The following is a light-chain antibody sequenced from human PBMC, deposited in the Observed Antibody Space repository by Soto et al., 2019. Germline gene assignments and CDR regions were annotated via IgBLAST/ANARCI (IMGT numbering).Light chain of an antibody. CDR1: SSDVGGYNY. J-gene: IGLJ1*01. CDR3: SSYTSSSTLYV. V-gene: IGLV2-14*01. Sequence: QSVLTQPASVSGPPGQSITISCTGTSSDVGGYNYVSWYQQHPGKAPKLMIYEVSNRPSGVSNRFSGSKSGNTASLTISGLQAEDEADYYCSSYTSSSTLYVCGTGTKVTV. CDR2: EVS.